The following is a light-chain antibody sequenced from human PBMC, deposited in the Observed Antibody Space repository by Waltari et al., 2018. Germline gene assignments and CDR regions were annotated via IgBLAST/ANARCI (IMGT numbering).Light chain of an antibody. V-gene: IGLV2-14*01. Sequence: QSALTQPASVSGSPGQSVTIFCTGTSNDVGGYNSVSWYQEHTGQAPRVIIYDVSDRPSGVSDRFSGSQSGNTASLTISGLQAEDEAEYYCSSQSSNNVVLFGGGTKLTVL. J-gene: IGLJ2*01. CDR3: SSQSSNNVVL. CDR1: SNDVGGYNS. CDR2: DVS.